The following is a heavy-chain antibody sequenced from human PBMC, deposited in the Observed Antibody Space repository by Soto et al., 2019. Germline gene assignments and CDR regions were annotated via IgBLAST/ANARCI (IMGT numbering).Heavy chain of an antibody. Sequence: GESLKISCNGSGYSFTSYWIGWVSQMPGKGLEWMGIIYPGDPDTRYSPSFQGQVTISADKSISTAYLQWSSLKASDTAMYYCARVACSSTSCHYYYGMDVWGQGTTVTVSS. D-gene: IGHD2-2*01. CDR2: IYPGDPDT. CDR1: GYSFTSYW. J-gene: IGHJ6*02. CDR3: ARVACSSTSCHYYYGMDV. V-gene: IGHV5-51*01.